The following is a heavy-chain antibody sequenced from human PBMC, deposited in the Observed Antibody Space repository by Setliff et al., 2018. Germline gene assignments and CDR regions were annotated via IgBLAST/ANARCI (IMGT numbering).Heavy chain of an antibody. CDR2: IGHTGSI. CDR1: GYSISSGYI. Sequence: PSETLSLTCTVSGYSISSGYIWGWIRQPPGKGLEWVGNIGHTGSINYNPSLKSRLTISRDTSKNQVSLKLNSVTATDTAVYYCARAPGYSYGYYYYGMDVWGQGTTVTVSS. D-gene: IGHD5-18*01. V-gene: IGHV4-38-2*02. CDR3: ARAPGYSYGYYYYGMDV. J-gene: IGHJ6*02.